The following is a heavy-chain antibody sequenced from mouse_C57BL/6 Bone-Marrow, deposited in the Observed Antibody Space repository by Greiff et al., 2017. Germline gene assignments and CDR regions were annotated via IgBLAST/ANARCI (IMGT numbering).Heavy chain of an antibody. V-gene: IGHV5-6*01. J-gene: IGHJ4*01. CDR2: ISSGGSYN. CDR1: GFTFSSYG. D-gene: IGHD2-5*01. CDR3: ARHVTYHSNYHYYYAMYY. Sequence: EVKLVESGGDLVKPGGSLKLSCAASGFTFSSYGMSWVRQTPDKRLEWVATISSGGSYNYYPASMKGRFTISSDTAKNTLYLQMSSLMTEDTAMYYAARHVTYHSNYHYYYAMYYGVQGTGVTVSS.